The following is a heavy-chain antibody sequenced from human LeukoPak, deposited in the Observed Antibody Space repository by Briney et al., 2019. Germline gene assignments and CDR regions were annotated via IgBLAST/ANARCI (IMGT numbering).Heavy chain of an antibody. CDR3: ARGREAVAVHFDY. CDR2: ISSSGSTI. D-gene: IGHD6-19*01. V-gene: IGHV3-48*03. J-gene: IGHJ4*02. Sequence: PGRSLRLSCAASGFTFSSYEMNWVRQAPGKGLEWVSYISSSGSTIYYADSVKGRFTISRDNAKNSLYLQMNSLRAEDTAVYYCARGREAVAVHFDYWGQGTLVTVSS. CDR1: GFTFSSYE.